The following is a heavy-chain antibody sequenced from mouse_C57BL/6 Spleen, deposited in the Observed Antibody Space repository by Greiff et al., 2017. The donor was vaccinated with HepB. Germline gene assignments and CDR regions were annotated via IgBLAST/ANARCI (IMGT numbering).Heavy chain of an antibody. Sequence: DVMLVESGEGLVKPGGSLKLSCAASGFTFSSYAMSWVRQTPEKRLEWVAYISSGGDYIYYADTVKGRFTISRDNARNTLYLQMSSLKSEDTAMYYCTRDRDYGNLFAYWGQGTLVTVSA. J-gene: IGHJ3*01. D-gene: IGHD2-1*01. CDR1: GFTFSSYA. CDR3: TRDRDYGNLFAY. CDR2: ISSGGDYI. V-gene: IGHV5-9-1*02.